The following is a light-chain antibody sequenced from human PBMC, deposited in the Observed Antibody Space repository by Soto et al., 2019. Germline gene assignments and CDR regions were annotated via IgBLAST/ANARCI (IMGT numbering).Light chain of an antibody. Sequence: QSVLTQPPSASGSPGQSVTISCTGTSSDVGGNVYVSWYQQHPGRVPKLMIYEVNKRPSGVPDRFSGSKSGNTASLTVSGLQAEDEADYYCSSYAGSSIEVVFGGGTKLTFL. J-gene: IGLJ2*01. CDR2: EVN. CDR3: SSYAGSSIEVV. CDR1: SSDVGGNVY. V-gene: IGLV2-8*01.